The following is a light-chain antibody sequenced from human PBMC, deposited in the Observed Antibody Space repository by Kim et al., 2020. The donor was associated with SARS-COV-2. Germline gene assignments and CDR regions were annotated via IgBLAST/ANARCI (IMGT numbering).Light chain of an antibody. V-gene: IGKV3-20*01. Sequence: LSPGESAPCSCRASQSVSSNYLAWYQGKPGQAPRLLIFGASSRATGIPDRFSGSGAGTDFTLTISRLEPEDFAVYYCQQYCSSPYTFGQGTKLEI. CDR2: GAS. J-gene: IGKJ2*01. CDR3: QQYCSSPYT. CDR1: QSVSSNY.